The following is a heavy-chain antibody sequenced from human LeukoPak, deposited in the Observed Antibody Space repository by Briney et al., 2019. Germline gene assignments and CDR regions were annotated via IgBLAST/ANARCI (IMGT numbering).Heavy chain of an antibody. CDR1: GYTFTGYY. D-gene: IGHD6-13*01. Sequence: ASVKVSCKASGYTFTGYYMHWVRQAPGQGLEWMGWINPNRGGTNYAQKFQGRVTMTRDTSISTAYMELSRLRSDDTAVYYCARVEGVAAAGHFDYWGQGTLVTVSS. CDR2: INPNRGGT. V-gene: IGHV1-2*02. J-gene: IGHJ4*02. CDR3: ARVEGVAAAGHFDY.